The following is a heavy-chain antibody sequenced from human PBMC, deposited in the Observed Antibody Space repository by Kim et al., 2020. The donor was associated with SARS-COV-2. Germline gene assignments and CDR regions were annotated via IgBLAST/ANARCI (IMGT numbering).Heavy chain of an antibody. V-gene: IGHV3-23*01. CDR2: IGTNT. Sequence: GGTLRLSCAVSGFTFSNTAMSWVRKAPGKGLEWVSTIGTNTYYAASVKGRFAISRDNSKNTLYLQMNSLRAEDTAVYSSACTSHMEVRGQGTMVPFSS. D-gene: IGHD2-8*01. J-gene: IGHJ6*02. CDR1: GFTFSNTA. CDR3: ACTSHMEV.